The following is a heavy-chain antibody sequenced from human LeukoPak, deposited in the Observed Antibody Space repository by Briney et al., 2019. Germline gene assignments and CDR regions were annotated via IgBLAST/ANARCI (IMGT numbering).Heavy chain of an antibody. CDR2: ISSSGSTI. Sequence: GGCLRLSCAASGFTFSDYYMSWIRQPPGKGLECISYISSSGSTIFYADSVKGRFTISRDNAKNSLYLQMNSLRAEDTAVYYCARAGRSNSYYDILTGYEFDYWGQGTLVPVSS. V-gene: IGHV3-11*01. D-gene: IGHD3-9*01. CDR3: ARAGRSNSYYDILTGYEFDY. J-gene: IGHJ4*02. CDR1: GFTFSDYY.